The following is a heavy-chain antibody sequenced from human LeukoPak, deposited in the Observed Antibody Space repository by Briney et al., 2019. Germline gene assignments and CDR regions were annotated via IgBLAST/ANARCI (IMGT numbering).Heavy chain of an antibody. J-gene: IGHJ4*02. V-gene: IGHV1-8*01. Sequence: ASVKVSCKASGYTFTSYDINWVRQATGQGLEWMGWMNPNSGNTGYAQKLQGRVTMTTDTSTSTAYMELRSLRSDDTAVYYCARDSAAATSPFDYWGQGTLVTVSS. CDR2: MNPNSGNT. CDR3: ARDSAAATSPFDY. D-gene: IGHD6-13*01. CDR1: GYTFTSYD.